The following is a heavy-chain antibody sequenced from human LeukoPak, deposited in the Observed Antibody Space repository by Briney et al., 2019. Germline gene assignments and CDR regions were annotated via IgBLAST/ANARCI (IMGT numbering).Heavy chain of an antibody. Sequence: PGGSLRLSCAASGFTFTSHWMSWVRQAPGKGLEWVANINQDESHKYYVDSVKGRFTISRDNAENSLYLQMNTLRAEDTAVYYCARVVSGSGSGWYDDYWGQGTLVTVSS. V-gene: IGHV3-7*01. CDR3: ARVVSGSGSGWYDDY. CDR2: INQDESHK. J-gene: IGHJ4*02. D-gene: IGHD6-19*01. CDR1: GFTFTSHW.